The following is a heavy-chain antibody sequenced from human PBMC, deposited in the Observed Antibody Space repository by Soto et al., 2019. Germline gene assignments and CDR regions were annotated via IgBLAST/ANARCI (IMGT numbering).Heavy chain of an antibody. Sequence: SETLSLTCAVYGGSFSGYYWSWIRQPPGKGLEWIGEINHSGSTNYNPSLKSRVTISVDTSKNQFSLKLSSVTAADTAVYYCARFSGLRSYYNRAVPSWGQGTLVTVSS. CDR3: ARFSGLRSYYNRAVPS. J-gene: IGHJ5*02. CDR2: INHSGST. D-gene: IGHD3-10*01. V-gene: IGHV4-34*01. CDR1: GGSFSGYY.